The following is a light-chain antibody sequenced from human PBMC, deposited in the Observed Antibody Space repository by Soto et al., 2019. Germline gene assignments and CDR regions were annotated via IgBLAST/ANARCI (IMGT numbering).Light chain of an antibody. CDR2: AAS. J-gene: IGKJ1*01. CDR1: QSISSY. CDR3: QQSYSTPWT. Sequence: DIQMTQSPSSLSASVGDRVTITCRASQSISSYLNWYQQKPGKAPKLLIYAASSLQSGVPSRFSGSVSGTESTLTISSLQPEDFATYYCQQSYSTPWTFGQGTKVEIK. V-gene: IGKV1-39*01.